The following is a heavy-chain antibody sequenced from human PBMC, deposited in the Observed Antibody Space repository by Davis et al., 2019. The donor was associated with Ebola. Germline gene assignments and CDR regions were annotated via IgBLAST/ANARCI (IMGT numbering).Heavy chain of an antibody. D-gene: IGHD3-10*01. CDR2: INAYNGNT. Sequence: ASVQVSCKASGYTFTSSGISWVRQAPGQGLAWMGWINAYNGNTNYAQHPQGRVTMTRDTSTSTVYMELSSLRSEDTAVYYCARGFTMGNYWGQGTLVTVSS. CDR1: GYTFTSSG. CDR3: ARGFTMGNY. V-gene: IGHV1-18*01. J-gene: IGHJ4*02.